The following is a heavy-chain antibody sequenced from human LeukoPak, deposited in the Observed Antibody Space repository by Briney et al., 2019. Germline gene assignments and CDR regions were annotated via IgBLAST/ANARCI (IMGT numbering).Heavy chain of an antibody. V-gene: IGHV4-59*12. CDR3: ARLYGGYIV. CDR1: GGSINDFY. Sequence: PSETRSLTCTVSGGSINDFYWSWIRQPPGKGLEWVGDISYSGSTNYNSSLKSRVTISVDTSKNQFSLKLSSVTAADTGVYYCARLYGGYIVWGQGTLVTVSS. D-gene: IGHD5-12*01. J-gene: IGHJ4*02. CDR2: ISYSGST.